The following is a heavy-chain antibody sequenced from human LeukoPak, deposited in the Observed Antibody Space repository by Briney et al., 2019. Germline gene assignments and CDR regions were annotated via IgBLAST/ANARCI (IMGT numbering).Heavy chain of an antibody. CDR3: ARRGYCGGDCYSDY. Sequence: GESLKISCKGSGYSFATYWIGWVGQMPGKGLEWMGIIYPGDSDTRYSPSFQGQVTISADKSISTAFLQWSSLKASDTAMYYCARRGYCGGDCYSDYWGQGTLVTVSS. V-gene: IGHV5-51*01. CDR2: IYPGDSDT. D-gene: IGHD2-21*01. J-gene: IGHJ4*02. CDR1: GYSFATYW.